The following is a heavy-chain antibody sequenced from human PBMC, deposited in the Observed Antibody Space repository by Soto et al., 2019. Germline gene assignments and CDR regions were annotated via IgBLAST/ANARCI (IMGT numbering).Heavy chain of an antibody. CDR1: GYTFTGYY. Sequence: QVQLVQSGAEVKKPGASVKVSCKASGYTFTGYYMHWVRQAPGQGLEWMGWINPNSGGTNYAQKFQGWVTMTRDTSISTAYMELSRLRSDDTAVYYCAREAVAGTIIRDNWFDPWGQGTLVTVSS. CDR3: AREAVAGTIIRDNWFDP. V-gene: IGHV1-2*04. J-gene: IGHJ5*02. D-gene: IGHD6-19*01. CDR2: INPNSGGT.